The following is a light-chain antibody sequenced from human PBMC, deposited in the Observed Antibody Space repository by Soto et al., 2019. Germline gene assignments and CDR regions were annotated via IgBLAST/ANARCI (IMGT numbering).Light chain of an antibody. Sequence: EIVLTQSPGTLSLSPGERATLSCRASQSISSSYLAWYQQKPRPAPRLLVYGASSRATGIPDRFSGSGSGTDFTLTISRLEPEDFAVYYCQQYGSSRFTFGPGTKVEIK. CDR3: QQYGSSRFT. CDR1: QSISSSY. V-gene: IGKV3-20*01. CDR2: GAS. J-gene: IGKJ3*01.